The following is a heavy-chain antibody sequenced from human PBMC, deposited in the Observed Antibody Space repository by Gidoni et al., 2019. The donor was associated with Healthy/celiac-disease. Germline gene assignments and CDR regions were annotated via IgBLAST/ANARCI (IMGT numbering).Heavy chain of an antibody. J-gene: IGHJ6*02. CDR2: ISSSSSYI. Sequence: EVQLVESGGGLVKPGGSLRLSCAASGFTFSSYSMNWVRQAPGKGLGWVSSISSSSSYIYYADSVKGRFTISRDNAKNSLYLQMNSLRAEDTAVYYCARDQRGYSYGQSHYYYYGMDVWGQGTTVTVSS. D-gene: IGHD5-18*01. CDR1: GFTFSSYS. CDR3: ARDQRGYSYGQSHYYYYGMDV. V-gene: IGHV3-21*01.